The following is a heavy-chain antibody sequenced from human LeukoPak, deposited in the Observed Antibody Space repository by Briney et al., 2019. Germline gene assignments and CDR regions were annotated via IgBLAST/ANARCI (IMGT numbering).Heavy chain of an antibody. CDR2: INPNSGGTDT. V-gene: IGHV1-2*02. J-gene: IGHJ4*02. D-gene: IGHD2-2*01. CDR1: EYTFTDYY. Sequence: ASVKVSCKAFEYTFTDYYMHWVRQAPGQGLEWMGYINPNSGGTDTNYARKFQSRVTMTTDTSSSTAYMELRSLRSDDTAVYYCARDIRDVVELPAASRADYWGQGTLVTVSS. CDR3: ARDIRDVVELPAASRADY.